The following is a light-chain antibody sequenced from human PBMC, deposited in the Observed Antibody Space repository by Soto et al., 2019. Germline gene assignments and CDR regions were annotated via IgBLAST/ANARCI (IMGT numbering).Light chain of an antibody. CDR3: SSYTTSNTRQIV. V-gene: IGLV2-14*03. J-gene: IGLJ1*01. CDR1: SSDVGGYNY. Sequence: QYVLTQPASVSGSPGQSITISYTGTSSDVGGYNYVSWYQHHPGKAPKLLIYDVSNRPSGVSNRFSGSKSDNTASLTISGLQPEDEADYYCSSYTTSNTRQIVFGTGTKVTVL. CDR2: DVS.